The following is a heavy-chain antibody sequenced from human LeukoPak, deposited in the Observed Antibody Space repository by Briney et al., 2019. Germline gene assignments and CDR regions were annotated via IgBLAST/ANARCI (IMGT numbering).Heavy chain of an antibody. Sequence: GSVKVSCKPSGYTFTDYYMHWVRQAPGQGLEWMGRINPNSGGTNYAQKFQGRVTMTRDTSISTAYMELSRLRSDDTAVYYCARAPRYCSGGSCYSLDYWGQGTLVTVSS. V-gene: IGHV1-2*06. D-gene: IGHD2-15*01. CDR1: GYTFTDYY. J-gene: IGHJ4*02. CDR2: INPNSGGT. CDR3: ARAPRYCSGGSCYSLDY.